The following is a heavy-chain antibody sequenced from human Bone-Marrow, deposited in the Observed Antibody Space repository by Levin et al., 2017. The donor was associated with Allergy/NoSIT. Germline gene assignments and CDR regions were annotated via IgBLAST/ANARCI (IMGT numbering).Heavy chain of an antibody. D-gene: IGHD5-18*01. J-gene: IGHJ4*02. V-gene: IGHV3-64*01. CDR3: ATEDTSKGSFDS. CDR1: GFTFSDYP. Sequence: LSLTCAASGFTFSDYPMHWVRQAPGKGLEYVSTISSNGGTTYYAKSVKGRFTVSRDNSKNTLYLQMGSLRAEDTAVFYCATEDTSKGSFDSWGQGTLVTVSS. CDR2: ISSNGGTT.